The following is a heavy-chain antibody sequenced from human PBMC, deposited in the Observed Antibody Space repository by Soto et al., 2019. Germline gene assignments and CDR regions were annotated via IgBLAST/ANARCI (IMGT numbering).Heavy chain of an antibody. CDR1: GFTFSSYW. V-gene: IGHV3-74*01. D-gene: IGHD6-19*01. Sequence: EVQLVESGGGLVQPGGSLRVSCAASGFTFSSYWMHWVRQAPGKGLVWVSRINSDGSSTSYADSVKGRFTISRDNAKNTLHLQMSRLRAEDRAIYYCARRGIVAGLHYWGQGTLVTVSS. CDR3: ARRGIVAGLHY. CDR2: INSDGSST. J-gene: IGHJ4*02.